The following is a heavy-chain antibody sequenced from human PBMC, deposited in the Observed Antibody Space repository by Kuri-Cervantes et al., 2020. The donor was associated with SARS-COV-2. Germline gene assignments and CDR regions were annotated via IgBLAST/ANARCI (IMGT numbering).Heavy chain of an antibody. CDR2: IYYSGST. CDR3: AATPAAGVDYYFDY. CDR1: GDSMDSVYYY. Sequence: SETLSLTCIVSGDSMDSVYYYWSWIRQPPGKGLEWIGYIYYSGSTYYNPSLKSRVTISVDTSKNQFSLKLSSVTAADTAVYYCAATPAAGVDYYFDYWGQGTLVTVSS. J-gene: IGHJ4*02. V-gene: IGHV4-30-4*01. D-gene: IGHD6-13*01.